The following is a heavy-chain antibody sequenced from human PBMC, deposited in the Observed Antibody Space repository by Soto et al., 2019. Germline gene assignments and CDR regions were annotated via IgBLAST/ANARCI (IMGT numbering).Heavy chain of an antibody. J-gene: IGHJ3*02. Sequence: ASVKVSCKASGYTFNSYYMHWVRQAPGQGLEWMGVINPSGDGTSYAQKFQGRVTMTRDTSTSTVYMELSSLRSGVTAVYYCEREHESYSGSAKPYAISGQGTIVTVSS. CDR2: INPSGDGT. CDR1: GYTFNSYY. V-gene: IGHV1-46*02. D-gene: IGHD1-26*01. CDR3: EREHESYSGSAKPYAI.